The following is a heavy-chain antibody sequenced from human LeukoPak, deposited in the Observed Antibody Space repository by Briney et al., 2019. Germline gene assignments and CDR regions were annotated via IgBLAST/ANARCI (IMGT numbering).Heavy chain of an antibody. V-gene: IGHV3-53*01. J-gene: IGHJ4*02. CDR3: ARRDYYESSGLY. Sequence: PGGSLRLSCAASGFTVSSNYMSWVRQAPGKGLEWVSVIYSGGSTYYADSVKGRFTISRDSSKNTLYLQMNSLRAEDTAVYYCARRDYYESSGLYWGQGTLVTVSS. D-gene: IGHD3-22*01. CDR2: IYSGGST. CDR1: GFTVSSNY.